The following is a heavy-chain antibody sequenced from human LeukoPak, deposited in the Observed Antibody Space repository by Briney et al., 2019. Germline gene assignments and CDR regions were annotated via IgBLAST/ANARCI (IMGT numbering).Heavy chain of an antibody. CDR1: GGSISSGDYY. Sequence: SETLSLTCTVSGGSISSGDYYWSWIRQPPGKGLEWIGYIYYSGSTYYNSSLKSRVTISVDTSKNQFSLKLSSVTAADTAVYYCARAEVVPAAIGHYYYGMDVWGQGTAVTVSS. J-gene: IGHJ6*02. V-gene: IGHV4-30-4*01. CDR3: ARAEVVPAAIGHYYYGMDV. CDR2: IYYSGST. D-gene: IGHD2-2*01.